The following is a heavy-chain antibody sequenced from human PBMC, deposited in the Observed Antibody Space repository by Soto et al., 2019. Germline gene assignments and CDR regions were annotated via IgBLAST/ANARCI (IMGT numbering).Heavy chain of an antibody. J-gene: IGHJ4*02. CDR1: GFTFSTYG. CDR3: AKDITFDSSAYNY. CDR2: LSGDGTTT. Sequence: EVQLLESGGGLVQPGGSLRLSCTASGFTFSTYGMSRVRQAPGKGLEWVSSLSGDGTTTYYIDSVKGRFTISRDNSRNTLSLQMNSLRTEDTAVYYCAKDITFDSSAYNYWGQGILVTVSS. D-gene: IGHD3-22*01. V-gene: IGHV3-23*01.